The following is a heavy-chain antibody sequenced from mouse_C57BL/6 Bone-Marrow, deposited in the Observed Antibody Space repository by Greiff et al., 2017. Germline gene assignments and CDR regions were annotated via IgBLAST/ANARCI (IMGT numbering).Heavy chain of an antibody. J-gene: IGHJ3*01. CDR3: ARGGWLRFAY. D-gene: IGHD2-3*01. CDR2: LDPSDSYT. V-gene: IGHV1-69*01. CDR1: GYTFTSYW. Sequence: QVQLQQSGAELVMPGASVKLSCKASGYTFTSYWMHWVKPRPGQGLEWIGELDPSDSYTNYNQKFKGKSTLTVDKSSSTAYMQLSSLKSEDSAVDYCARGGWLRFAYWGQGTLVTVSA.